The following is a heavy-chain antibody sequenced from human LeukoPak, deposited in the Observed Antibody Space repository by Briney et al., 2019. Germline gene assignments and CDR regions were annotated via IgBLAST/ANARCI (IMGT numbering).Heavy chain of an antibody. D-gene: IGHD3-10*01. Sequence: GGSLRLSCAVSGVTINDFYLSMSGVRHAPGKGLEWVSVIFNGHQIYYADSAKGRFTISRDSSTNTLYLQRHSLRVEDTAGDVCGGITEVRGLRFAYGAQGTLVTVSS. V-gene: IGHV3-53*01. CDR2: IFNGHQI. CDR1: GVTINDFY. CDR3: GGITEVRGLRFAY. J-gene: IGHJ4*02.